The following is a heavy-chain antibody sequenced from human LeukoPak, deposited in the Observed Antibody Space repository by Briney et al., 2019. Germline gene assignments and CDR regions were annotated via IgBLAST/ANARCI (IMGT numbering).Heavy chain of an antibody. J-gene: IGHJ4*02. Sequence: GASVKVSCKASGYTFTSYYMHWVRQAPGQGLEWMGIINPSGGSTSYAQKFQGRVTMTRDTSTSTVYMELSSLRSEDTAVYYCATSNFNYYGSGSYFDYWGQGTLVTVPS. CDR2: INPSGGST. CDR3: ATSNFNYYGSGSYFDY. CDR1: GYTFTSYY. V-gene: IGHV1-46*01. D-gene: IGHD3-10*01.